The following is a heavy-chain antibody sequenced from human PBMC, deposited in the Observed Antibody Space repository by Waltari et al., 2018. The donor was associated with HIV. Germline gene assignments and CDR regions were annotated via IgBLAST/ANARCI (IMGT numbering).Heavy chain of an antibody. J-gene: IGHJ5*02. CDR2: IYPADTT. CDR3: ATGVRYYGP. V-gene: IGHV3-53*01. CDR1: NFSVSGKH. D-gene: IGHD3-10*01. Sequence: AESGGRVIQPGGSLGLSCRASNFSVSGKHVTWVRQAQGGSLEWVAVIYPADTTHYADSVSGRFTISRAKSRTTVLLLMNGLFVDDTATYFCATGVRYYGPWGQGTRVTVSS.